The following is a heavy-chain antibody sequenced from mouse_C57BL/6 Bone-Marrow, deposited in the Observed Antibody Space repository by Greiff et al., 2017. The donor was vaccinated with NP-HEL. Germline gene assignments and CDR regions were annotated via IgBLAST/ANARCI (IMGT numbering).Heavy chain of an antibody. CDR1: GFSFNTYA. CDR3: VRPLGRSFAY. D-gene: IGHD4-1*01. J-gene: IGHJ3*01. V-gene: IGHV10-1*01. CDR2: IRSKSNNYAT. Sequence: EVQVVESGGGLVQPKGSLKLSCAASGFSFNTYAMNWVRQAPGKGLEWVARIRSKSNNYATYYADSVKDRFTISRDDSESMLYLQMNNLKTEDTAMYYCVRPLGRSFAYWGQGTLVTVSA.